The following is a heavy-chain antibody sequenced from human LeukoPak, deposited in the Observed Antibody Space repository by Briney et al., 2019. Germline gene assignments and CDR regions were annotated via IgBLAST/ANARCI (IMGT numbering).Heavy chain of an antibody. CDR2: IYYSGST. J-gene: IGHJ4*02. Sequence: PSETLSLTCTVSGGSISSSSYYWGWIRQPPGKGLEWIGSIYYSGSTYYNPPLKSRVTISVDTSKNQFSLKLSSVTAADTAVYYCARDRPLYGSGSYGYFDYWGQGTLVTVSS. D-gene: IGHD3-10*01. V-gene: IGHV4-39*07. CDR1: GGSISSSSYY. CDR3: ARDRPLYGSGSYGYFDY.